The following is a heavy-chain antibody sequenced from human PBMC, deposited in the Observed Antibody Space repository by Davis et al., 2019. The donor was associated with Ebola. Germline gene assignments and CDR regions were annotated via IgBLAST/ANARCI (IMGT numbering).Heavy chain of an antibody. V-gene: IGHV3-49*03. J-gene: IGHJ4*02. Sequence: GSLRLSCTASGFTFGDYAMSWFRQAPGKGLEWVGFIRSKDYGGTTENAASVKGRFTISRDDSKSIAYMQMNSLKTEDTAVYYCTRVNSSGLYVSFDYWGQGTLVTVSS. CDR2: IRSKDYGGTT. D-gene: IGHD6-19*01. CDR1: GFTFGDYA. CDR3: TRVNSSGLYVSFDY.